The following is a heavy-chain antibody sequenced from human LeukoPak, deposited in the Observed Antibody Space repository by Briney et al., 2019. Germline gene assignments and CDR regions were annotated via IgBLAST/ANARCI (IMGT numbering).Heavy chain of an antibody. V-gene: IGHV3-15*01. CDR2: IKSKTDGGTT. Sequence: GGSLRLSCAASGFTFSNAWMSWVRQAPGKGREWVGRIKSKTDGGTTDYAAPVKGRFTISRDDSKNTLYLQMNSLKTEDTAVYYCTTGVQAYCGGACYSGVPWGQGTLVTVSS. CDR3: TTGVQAYCGGACYSGVP. CDR1: GFTFSNAW. D-gene: IGHD2-21*02. J-gene: IGHJ5*02.